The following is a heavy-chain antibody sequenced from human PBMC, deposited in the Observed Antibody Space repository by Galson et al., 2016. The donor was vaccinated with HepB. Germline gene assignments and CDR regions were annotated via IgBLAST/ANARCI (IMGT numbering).Heavy chain of an antibody. V-gene: IGHV3-48*02. CDR3: ATGLTTFVH. D-gene: IGHD4-11*01. CDR1: GFIFTTYA. CDR2: IDNSGGAI. Sequence: SLRLSCAPSGFIFTTYAMNWVRQAPGKGLEWISYIDNSGGAIYYTDSVRGRFTISRDNAKNSLYLQMNSLRDEDTAVYYCATGLTTFVHWGQGTLVTVSS. J-gene: IGHJ4*02.